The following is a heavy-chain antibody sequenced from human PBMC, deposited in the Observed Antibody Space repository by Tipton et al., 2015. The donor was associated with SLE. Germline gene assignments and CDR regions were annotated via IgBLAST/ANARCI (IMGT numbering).Heavy chain of an antibody. V-gene: IGHV4-31*03. J-gene: IGHJ6*03. D-gene: IGHD5-24*01. Sequence: TLSLTCTVSGGSISRGGYYWSWIRPHPGKGLEWIGSIYYSGSTYYNPSHKSRVTISVDTSKNQFSLKLSSVTAADTAVYYCARGRDARCYYMDVWGKGTTVTVSS. CDR3: ARGRDARCYYMDV. CDR1: GGSISRGGYY. CDR2: IYYSGST.